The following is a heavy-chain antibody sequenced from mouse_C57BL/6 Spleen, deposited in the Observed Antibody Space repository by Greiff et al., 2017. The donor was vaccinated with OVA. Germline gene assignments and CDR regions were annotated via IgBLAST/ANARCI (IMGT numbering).Heavy chain of an antibody. D-gene: IGHD1-1*01. CDR3: ARSGFITTVVDWYFDV. J-gene: IGHJ1*03. Sequence: VHLVESGAELVKPGASVKISCKASGYAFSSYWMNWVKQRPGKGLEWIGQIYPGDGDTNYNGKFKGKATLTADKSSSTAYMQLSSLTSEDSAVYFCARSGFITTVVDWYFDVWGTGTTVTVSS. CDR2: IYPGDGDT. V-gene: IGHV1-80*01. CDR1: GYAFSSYW.